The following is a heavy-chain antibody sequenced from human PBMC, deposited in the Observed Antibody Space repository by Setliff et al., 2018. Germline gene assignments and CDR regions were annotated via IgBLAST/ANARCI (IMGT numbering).Heavy chain of an antibody. CDR1: GGSMIGGHYY. Sequence: SETLSLTCTVSGGSMIGGHYYWSWIRLLPGKGLEWIAYTYYSGTTYYNLSLKSRVTISGDTSKNQFSLKINSVTAADTAVYYCARGHCSSGECPNYFDPWGQGTQVTVSS. J-gene: IGHJ5*02. V-gene: IGHV4-31*03. D-gene: IGHD2-15*01. CDR2: TYYSGTT. CDR3: ARGHCSSGECPNYFDP.